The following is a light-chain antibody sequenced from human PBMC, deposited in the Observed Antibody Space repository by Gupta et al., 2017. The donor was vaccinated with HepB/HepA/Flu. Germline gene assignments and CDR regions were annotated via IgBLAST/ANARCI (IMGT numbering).Light chain of an antibody. Sequence: EIVLTQSPGTLSLSPGERATLSCRASQSVSSSYLAWYQQKHGQAPRLLIYGASSRATGIPDRFCGSGSGTDFTLTISRLEPEDFAVYYCQQYGSSPYTFGQGTKLEIK. CDR2: GAS. J-gene: IGKJ2*01. CDR3: QQYGSSPYT. CDR1: QSVSSSY. V-gene: IGKV3-20*01.